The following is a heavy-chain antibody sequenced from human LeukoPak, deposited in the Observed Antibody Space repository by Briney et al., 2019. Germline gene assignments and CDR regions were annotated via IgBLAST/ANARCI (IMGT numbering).Heavy chain of an antibody. D-gene: IGHD6-19*01. J-gene: IGHJ4*02. CDR1: GYTFTSYG. Sequence: GASVKVSCKASGYTFTSYGISWVRQAPGQGLEWMGWISAYNGNTNYAQKFQGRVTITRDTSASTAYMELSSLRSEDTAVYYCSCYIAVAGTELELDYWGQGTLVTVSS. CDR2: ISAYNGNT. V-gene: IGHV1-18*01. CDR3: SCYIAVAGTELELDY.